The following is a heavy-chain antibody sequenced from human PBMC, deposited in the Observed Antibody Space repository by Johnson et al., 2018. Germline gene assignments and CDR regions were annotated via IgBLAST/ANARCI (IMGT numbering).Heavy chain of an antibody. CDR3: AKGVAAAGLLYYYYYYMDV. V-gene: IGHV3-9*01. CDR1: GFTFDDYA. D-gene: IGHD6-13*01. CDR2: ISWNSGTI. J-gene: IGHJ6*03. Sequence: VQLVESGGVVVQPGRSLRLSCAASGFTFDDYAMHWVRQAPGKGLEWVSGISWNSGTIGYADSVKGRFTISRDNAKNSLYLQMNSLGAEDTALYYCAKGVAAAGLLYYYYYYMDVWGKGTTVTVSS.